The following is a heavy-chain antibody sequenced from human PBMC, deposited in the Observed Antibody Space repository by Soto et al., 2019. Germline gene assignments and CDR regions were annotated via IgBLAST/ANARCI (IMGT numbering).Heavy chain of an antibody. V-gene: IGHV4-34*01. CDR1: GGSFSGYY. D-gene: IGHD6-13*01. CDR3: ARGGAAAAGSGWFDP. CDR2: INHSGST. J-gene: IGHJ5*02. Sequence: SETLSLTCAVYGGSFSGYYWSWIRQPPGKGLEWIGEINHSGSTNYNPSLKSRVTISVNTSKNQFSLKLSSVTAADTAVYYCARGGAAAAGSGWFDPWGQGTLVTVSS.